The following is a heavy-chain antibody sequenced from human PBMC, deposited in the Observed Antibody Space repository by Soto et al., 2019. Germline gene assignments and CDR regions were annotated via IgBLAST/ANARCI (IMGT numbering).Heavy chain of an antibody. CDR2: ISYDGSDK. V-gene: IGHV3-30*19. D-gene: IGHD3-16*01. CDR3: ARWGTTGGLDV. CDR1: GFTFRSYV. J-gene: IGHJ1*01. Sequence: QVQLVESGGGVVQPGTPLRVSCVGSGFTFRSYVIHWVRQSPGKGLEWVALISYDGSDKYYGDSVRGRFTISRDNSRNTVDLQMDSLRLEDTALYYCARWGTTGGLDVWGQGTLVSVSS.